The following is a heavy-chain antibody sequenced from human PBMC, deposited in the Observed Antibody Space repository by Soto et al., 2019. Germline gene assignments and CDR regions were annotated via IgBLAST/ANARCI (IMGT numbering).Heavy chain of an antibody. CDR2: IYYSGST. Sequence: SETLSLTCTVSGGSISSGDYYWSWIRQPPGKGLEWIGYIYYSGSTYYNPSLKSRVTISVDTSKNQFSLKLSSVTAADTAVYYCARSYTAMAPFDYWGQGTLVTVSS. V-gene: IGHV4-30-4*01. D-gene: IGHD5-18*01. CDR1: GGSISSGDYY. J-gene: IGHJ4*02. CDR3: ARSYTAMAPFDY.